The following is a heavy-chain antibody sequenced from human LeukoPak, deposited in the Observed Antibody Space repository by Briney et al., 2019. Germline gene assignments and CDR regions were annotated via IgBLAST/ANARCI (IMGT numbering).Heavy chain of an antibody. Sequence: SETLSLTCAVYGGSFSGYYWSWIRQPPGKGLELIGEINHSGSTNYNPSLKSRVTISVDTSKNQFSLKLSSVTAADTAVYYCARGIIGNWSTRRAIDYWGQGTLVTVSS. CDR2: INHSGST. J-gene: IGHJ4*02. D-gene: IGHD1-20*01. CDR1: GGSFSGYY. V-gene: IGHV4-34*01. CDR3: ARGIIGNWSTRRAIDY.